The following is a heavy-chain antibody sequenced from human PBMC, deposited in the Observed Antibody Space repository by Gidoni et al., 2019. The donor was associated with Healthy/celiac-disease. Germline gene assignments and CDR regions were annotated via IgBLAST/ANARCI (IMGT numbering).Heavy chain of an antibody. CDR1: GGSISSSSYY. CDR2: TYYSGST. Sequence: QLQLQESGPGLVKPSETLSLTCTVSGGSISSSSYYWGWIRQPPGKGLEWIGSTYYSGSTYYNPSLKSRVTISVDTSKNQFSLKLSSVTAADTAVYYCASPLNYYDSSGYGYWGQGTLVTVSS. J-gene: IGHJ4*02. V-gene: IGHV4-39*01. D-gene: IGHD3-22*01. CDR3: ASPLNYYDSSGYGY.